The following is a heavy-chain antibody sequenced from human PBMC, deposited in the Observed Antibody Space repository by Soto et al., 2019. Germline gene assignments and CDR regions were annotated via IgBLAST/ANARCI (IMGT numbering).Heavy chain of an antibody. V-gene: IGHV1-24*01. CDR1: GYTLTELS. Sequence: ASVKVSCKVSGYTLTELSMHWVRQAPGKGLEWMGCFDPEDGETIYAQKFQGRVTMTEDTSTDTSYIELSSLRSDDTAVYYCATSFYGITIFGVVPSDYYYMDVWGKGTTVTVSS. CDR3: ATSFYGITIFGVVPSDYYYMDV. D-gene: IGHD3-3*01. CDR2: FDPEDGET. J-gene: IGHJ6*03.